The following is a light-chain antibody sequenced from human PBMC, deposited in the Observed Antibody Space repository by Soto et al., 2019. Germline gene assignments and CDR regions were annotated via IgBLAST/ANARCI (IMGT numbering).Light chain of an antibody. CDR2: DVS. V-gene: IGLV2-11*01. J-gene: IGLJ1*01. CDR3: CSYAGSFIFV. Sequence: QSALTQPRSVSGSPGQSVTTSCTGTSSDVGGYNYVSWYQQYPGKAPKLMIYDVSGRPSGVPDRFSGPKSGNTASLTISGLQAEDEADYYCCSYAGSFIFVFGTGTKVTVL. CDR1: SSDVGGYNY.